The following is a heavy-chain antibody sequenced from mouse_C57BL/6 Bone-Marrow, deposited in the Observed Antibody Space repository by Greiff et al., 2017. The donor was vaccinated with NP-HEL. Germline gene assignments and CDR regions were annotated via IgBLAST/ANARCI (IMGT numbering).Heavy chain of an antibody. CDR2: INPNNGGT. CDR1: GYTFTDYN. CDR3: ARRVYYGSSYDY. D-gene: IGHD1-1*01. Sequence: EVKLQESGPELVKPGASVKMSCKASGYTFTDYNMHWVKQSHGKSLEWIGYINPNNGGTSYNQKFKGKATLTVNKSSSTAYMELRSLTSEDSAVYYCARRVYYGSSYDYWGQGTTLTVSS. J-gene: IGHJ2*01. V-gene: IGHV1-22*01.